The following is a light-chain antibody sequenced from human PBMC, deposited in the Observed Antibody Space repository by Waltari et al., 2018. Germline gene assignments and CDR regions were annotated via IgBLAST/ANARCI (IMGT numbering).Light chain of an antibody. J-gene: IGKJ1*01. CDR1: QSISSW. V-gene: IGKV1-5*03. CDR3: QQYNSYRT. Sequence: DIQMTQSPSTLSASVGDRVTITCRASQSISSWLAWYQQKPGKAPKLLIYKASSLESWVPSRFIGSGSGTEFTLTISSLQPDDFATDYCQQYNSYRTFGQGTKVEIK. CDR2: KAS.